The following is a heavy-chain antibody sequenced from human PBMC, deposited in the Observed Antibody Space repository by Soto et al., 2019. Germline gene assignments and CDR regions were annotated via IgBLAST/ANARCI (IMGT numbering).Heavy chain of an antibody. CDR3: ARRPASYSSGWYYFDY. Sequence: SETLSLTCTVSGGSISSSSYYWGWIRQPPGKGLEWIGSIYYSGSTYYNPSLKSRVTISVDTSKNQFSLKLSSVTAADTAVYYCARRPASYSSGWYYFDYWGQGTLVTVS. J-gene: IGHJ4*02. D-gene: IGHD6-19*01. CDR2: IYYSGST. V-gene: IGHV4-39*01. CDR1: GGSISSSSYY.